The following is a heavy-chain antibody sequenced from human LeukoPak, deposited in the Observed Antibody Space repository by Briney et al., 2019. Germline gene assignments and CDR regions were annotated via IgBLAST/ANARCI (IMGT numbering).Heavy chain of an antibody. D-gene: IGHD4-23*01. CDR2: ISGSGGST. J-gene: IGHJ3*02. V-gene: IGHV3-23*01. CDR3: AKDTMVTPRGRGAFDI. Sequence: GGPLRLSCAASGFTFSSYAMSWVRQAPGKGLEWVSGISGSGGSTYYADSVKGRFTISRDNSKNTLYLQMNSLRAEDTAIYYCAKDTMVTPRGRGAFDIWGQGTMATVSS. CDR1: GFTFSSYA.